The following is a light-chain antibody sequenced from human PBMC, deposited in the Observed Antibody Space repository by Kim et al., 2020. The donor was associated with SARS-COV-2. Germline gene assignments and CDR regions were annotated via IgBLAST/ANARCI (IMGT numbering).Light chain of an antibody. Sequence: SVPWYQQKPGQAPVLVISSDNDRPSGIPGRFSGSNSGNTATLTISGVEAGDGADYYCQVWDRISDHVIFGGGTKLNVL. CDR1: S. J-gene: IGLJ2*01. CDR2: SDN. V-gene: IGLV3-21*04. CDR3: QVWDRISDHVI.